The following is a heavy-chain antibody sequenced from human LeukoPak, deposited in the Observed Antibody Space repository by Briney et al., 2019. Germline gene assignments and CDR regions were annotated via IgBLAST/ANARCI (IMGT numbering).Heavy chain of an antibody. J-gene: IGHJ5*02. Sequence: ASVKVSCKASGYTFTSYGISWVRQAPGQGLEWMGWISAYNGNTNYAQKLQGRVTMTTDTSTGTAYMELRSLRSDDTAVYYCARDRTYYDFWSGSPTPTRFDPWGQGTLVTVSS. CDR2: ISAYNGNT. CDR3: ARDRTYYDFWSGSPTPTRFDP. V-gene: IGHV1-18*01. CDR1: GYTFTSYG. D-gene: IGHD3-3*01.